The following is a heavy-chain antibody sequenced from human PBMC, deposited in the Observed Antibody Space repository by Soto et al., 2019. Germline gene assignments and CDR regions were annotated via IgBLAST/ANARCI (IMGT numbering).Heavy chain of an antibody. CDR3: AKLYWNPRYFDY. V-gene: IGHV3-23*01. Sequence: GGSLRLSCVASGFTFITVAMTWVRQAPGKGLEWVSSISDNGGNTDYADSVRGRFTLSRDNSKNTLYLQMNHLKAEDTAVYYCAKLYWNPRYFDYWGQGAQVTVSS. CDR1: GFTFITVA. CDR2: ISDNGGNT. J-gene: IGHJ4*02. D-gene: IGHD1-1*01.